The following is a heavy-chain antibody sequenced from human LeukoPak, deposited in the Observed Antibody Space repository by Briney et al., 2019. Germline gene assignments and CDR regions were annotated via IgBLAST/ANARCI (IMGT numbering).Heavy chain of an antibody. CDR2: IYTSGST. V-gene: IGHV4-4*09. CDR1: GGSMNWHY. D-gene: IGHD6-13*01. J-gene: IGHJ4*02. Sequence: SETLSLTCTVSGGSMNWHYWSWIRQPPGKGLEWIGYIYTSGSTNYNPSLKSRVTISVDTSKNQFSLKLSSVTAADTAVYYCARLGSSWSDFDYWGQGTLVTVSS. CDR3: ARLGSSWSDFDY.